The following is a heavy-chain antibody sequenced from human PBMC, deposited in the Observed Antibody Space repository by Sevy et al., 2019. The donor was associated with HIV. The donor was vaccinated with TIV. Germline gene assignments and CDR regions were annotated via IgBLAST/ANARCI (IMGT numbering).Heavy chain of an antibody. CDR3: ARGGGRLDAFDI. CDR1: GFTFSSYE. CDR2: ISSSGSTI. D-gene: IGHD3-16*01. Sequence: GGSLRLSCAASGFTFSSYEMNWVRQAPGKGLEWVSYISSSGSTIYYADTVKGRFTISRDNAKNSLYLQMNSLRAEDTAVYYCARGGGRLDAFDIWDQGTMVTVSS. V-gene: IGHV3-48*03. J-gene: IGHJ3*02.